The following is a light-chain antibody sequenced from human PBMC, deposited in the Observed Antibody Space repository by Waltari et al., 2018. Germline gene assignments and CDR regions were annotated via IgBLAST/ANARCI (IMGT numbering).Light chain of an antibody. J-gene: IGLJ3*02. Sequence: QSVLSQAPSVSAAPGQTVTISCSGTTPNIGNNYVSWDHQLPGAAPKIVIYEDNRRRSGSPDRFAGCESGASAASGSTGLQTADEADYYCGSWDSSLGIGVLGGGTRLTVL. CDR2: EDN. V-gene: IGLV1-51*01. CDR1: TPNIGNNY. CDR3: GSWDSSLGIGV.